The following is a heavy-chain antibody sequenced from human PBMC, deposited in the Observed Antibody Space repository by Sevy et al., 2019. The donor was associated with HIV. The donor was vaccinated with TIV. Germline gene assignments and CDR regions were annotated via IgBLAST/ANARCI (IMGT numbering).Heavy chain of an antibody. CDR3: TKGSGIDYYEKGMDL. J-gene: IGHJ6*02. Sequence: GGSLRLSCAASGSSFESFAMNWVRQAPVKGLEWVAYVSKSSSYIYYADSVKGRFTISRDNAKNSLFLQMNSLGAEDTAIYYCTKGSGIDYYEKGMDLWGQGTTVTVSS. CDR1: GSSFESFA. D-gene: IGHD3-10*01. CDR2: VSKSSSYI. V-gene: IGHV3-21*04.